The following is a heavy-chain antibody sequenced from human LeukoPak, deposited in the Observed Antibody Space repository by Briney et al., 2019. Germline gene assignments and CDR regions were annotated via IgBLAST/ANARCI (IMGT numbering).Heavy chain of an antibody. CDR3: AREGTTSGYYLDF. D-gene: IGHD1-26*01. CDR1: GFTFSSYE. Sequence: GGSLRLSCAASGFTFSSYEMNWVRQAPGKGLEWVSYISSSGSTIYYADSVKGRFTISRDNSKNTLYLQMYSLGAEDTAVYYCAREGTTSGYYLDFWGQGTLVTVSS. CDR2: ISSSGSTI. V-gene: IGHV3-48*03. J-gene: IGHJ4*02.